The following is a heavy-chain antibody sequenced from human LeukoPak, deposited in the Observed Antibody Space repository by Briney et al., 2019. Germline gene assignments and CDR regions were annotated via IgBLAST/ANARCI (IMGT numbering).Heavy chain of an antibody. CDR1: GGSISSYY. J-gene: IGHJ6*02. CDR3: ARQSDYYGMDV. Sequence: PSETLTLTCTVSGGSISSYYWSWIRQPPGKGLEWIGYIYYSGSTNYNPSLKSRVTISLDTSKNQFSLKLSSVTAADTAVYYCARQSDYYGMDVWGQGTTVTVSS. V-gene: IGHV4-59*08. CDR2: IYYSGST.